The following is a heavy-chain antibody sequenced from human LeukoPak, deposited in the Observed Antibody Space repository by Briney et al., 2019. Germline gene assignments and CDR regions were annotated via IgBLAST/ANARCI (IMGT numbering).Heavy chain of an antibody. D-gene: IGHD6-6*01. Sequence: GGSLRLSCAASGFTVSNTYMSWVRQAPGKGLEWVSLIYSGGSTYYADSVKGRFTISRDNSMNTMFPQMNSLRAEDTAVYYCARVIAARHFDYWGQGTLVTVSS. CDR1: GFTVSNTY. CDR2: IYSGGST. V-gene: IGHV3-66*01. J-gene: IGHJ4*02. CDR3: ARVIAARHFDY.